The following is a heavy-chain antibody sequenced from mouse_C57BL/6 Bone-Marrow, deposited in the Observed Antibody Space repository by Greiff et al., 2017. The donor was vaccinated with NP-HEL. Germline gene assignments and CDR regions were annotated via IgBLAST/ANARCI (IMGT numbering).Heavy chain of an antibody. CDR1: GFTFSDYY. J-gene: IGHJ4*01. CDR2: ISNGGGST. V-gene: IGHV5-12*01. Sequence: EVQVVESGGGLVQPGGSLKLSCAASGFTFSDYYMYWVRQTPEKRLEWVAYISNGGGSTYYPDTVKGRFTISRDNAKNTLYLQMSRLKSEDTAMYYCARKRSQYYYAMDYWGQGTSVTGSS. CDR3: ARKRSQYYYAMDY.